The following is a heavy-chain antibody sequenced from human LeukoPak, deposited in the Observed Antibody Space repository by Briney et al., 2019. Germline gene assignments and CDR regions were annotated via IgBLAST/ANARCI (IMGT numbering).Heavy chain of an antibody. V-gene: IGHV4-34*01. Sequence: SETLSLTCAVYGGSFSDYWYAWIRQSPGKGLEWMGEINHSGTTTYIPSLKSRVSMSVDTSKNQLSLSLMSVTAADTAVYYCAGTYYYGSGSYYNALYYYYYYMDVWGKGTTVTISS. CDR3: AGTYYYGSGSYYNALYYYYYYMDV. CDR1: GGSFSDYW. D-gene: IGHD3-10*01. CDR2: INHSGTT. J-gene: IGHJ6*03.